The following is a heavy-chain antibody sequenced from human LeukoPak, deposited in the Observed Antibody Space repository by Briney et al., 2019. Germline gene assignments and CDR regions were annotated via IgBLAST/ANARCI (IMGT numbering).Heavy chain of an antibody. V-gene: IGHV4-59*01. J-gene: IGHJ5*02. CDR3: ARSRRVSNWFDL. CDR2: IYYSGST. Sequence: SETLSLTCTVSGGSISSYYWSWIRQPPGKGLEWIGYIYYSGSTNYNPSLKSRVTISVDTSKNQFSLKLSSVTAADTAVYYCARSRRVSNWFDLWGQGTLVTVSS. CDR1: GGSISSYY.